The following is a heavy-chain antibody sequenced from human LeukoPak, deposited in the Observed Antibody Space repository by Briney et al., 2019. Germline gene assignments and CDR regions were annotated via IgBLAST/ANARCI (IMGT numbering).Heavy chain of an antibody. V-gene: IGHV3-30*04. J-gene: IGHJ4*02. D-gene: IGHD3-22*01. Sequence: HPGRSLRLSCAASGFTFSSYAIHWVRQAPGKGLEWVAVISYDGSTKYNADSVKGRFTISRDNAKNSLYLQMNSLRAEDTAVYYCASVAMYYYDSSGYYYEDYWGQGTLVTVSS. CDR2: ISYDGSTK. CDR1: GFTFSSYA. CDR3: ASVAMYYYDSSGYYYEDY.